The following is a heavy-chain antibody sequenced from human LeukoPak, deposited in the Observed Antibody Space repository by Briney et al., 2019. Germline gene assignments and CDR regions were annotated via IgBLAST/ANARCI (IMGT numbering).Heavy chain of an antibody. CDR1: AYTFTGYY. D-gene: IGHD5-18*01. J-gene: IGHJ4*02. V-gene: IGHV1-2*02. CDR2: VNPNSGGT. CDR3: ARRGSGYGYDY. Sequence: GASVKVSCKASAYTFTGYYMHWVRQAPGQGLEWMGWVNPNSGGTNYAQKFQGRVTMTRDTSISTAYMELSRLTSDDTAVYYCARRGSGYGYDYWGQGTLVTVSS.